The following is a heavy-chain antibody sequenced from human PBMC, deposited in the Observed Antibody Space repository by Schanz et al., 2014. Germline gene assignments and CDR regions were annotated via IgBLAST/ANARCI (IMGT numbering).Heavy chain of an antibody. V-gene: IGHV3-23*04. J-gene: IGHJ3*02. CDR2: IGGSGGST. Sequence: EVQVVESGGGFVQPGRSLRLSCVASGFTFSSYLMSWVRQAPGKGLEWVSGIGGSGGSTDYADSVKGRFTISRDNSKNTVHLQMNSLRAEDTAVYFCAKDRWRATVMVDAFDIWGQGTKVTVSS. D-gene: IGHD4-4*01. CDR1: GFTFSSYL. CDR3: AKDRWRATVMVDAFDI.